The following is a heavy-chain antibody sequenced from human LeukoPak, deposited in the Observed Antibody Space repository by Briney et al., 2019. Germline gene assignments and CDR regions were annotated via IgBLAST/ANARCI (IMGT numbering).Heavy chain of an antibody. V-gene: IGHV4-59*01. D-gene: IGHD1-26*01. CDR1: GGSISSYY. J-gene: IGHJ4*02. Sequence: SETLSLTCTVSGGSISSYYWSWIRQPPGKGLEWIGYIYYSGSTNYNPSLKSRVTISVDTSKNQFSLKLSSVTAADTAVYYCARASSWRSGSYGFDYWGQGTLVTVSS. CDR3: ARASSWRSGSYGFDY. CDR2: IYYSGST.